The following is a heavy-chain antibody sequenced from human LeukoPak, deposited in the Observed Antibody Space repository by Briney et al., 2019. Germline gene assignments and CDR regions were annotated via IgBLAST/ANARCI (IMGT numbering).Heavy chain of an antibody. D-gene: IGHD2-8*02. CDR2: IYSSGTT. J-gene: IGHJ3*01. Sequence: SETLSLTCAVSGGSISGLYWSWIRQPPGKGLEWVGFIYSSGTTYYNPSLKSRLTIAIDTSSNQFSLRVRSVTAADSAVYYCARHVLRNHPGGSSYTHAFDVWGHGTRVTVSS. V-gene: IGHV4-59*08. CDR1: GGSISGLY. CDR3: ARHVLRNHPGGSSYTHAFDV.